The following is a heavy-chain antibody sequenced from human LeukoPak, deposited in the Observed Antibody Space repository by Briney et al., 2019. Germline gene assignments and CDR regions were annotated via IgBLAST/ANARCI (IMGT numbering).Heavy chain of an antibody. D-gene: IGHD3-3*01. CDR3: ARELWSGRNNWFDT. CDR1: GFSFSTYS. Sequence: GGSLRLSCAASGFSFSTYSITWVRQAPGKGLEWDSSISSCSSYIYYADSVKGRFTISRDNPKNSLYLQMNSLRAEDTAVYYCARELWSGRNNWFDTWGQGTLVTVSS. CDR2: ISSCSSYI. J-gene: IGHJ5*02. V-gene: IGHV3-21*01.